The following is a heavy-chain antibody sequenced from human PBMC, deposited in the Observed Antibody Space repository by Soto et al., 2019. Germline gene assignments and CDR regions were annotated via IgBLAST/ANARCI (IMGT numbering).Heavy chain of an antibody. J-gene: IGHJ6*02. CDR1: GFRFDDYA. D-gene: IGHD2-8*02. Sequence: EVQLVESGGSLVQSGRSLRLACAASGFRFDDYAMHWVRQAPGKGLEWVSGITWESGSLGYADSVKGRFSISRDNAKNSLYLQMDSLRPDDTAMYYCARAVYCTGGLCSDYGMDVWGQGTTVTVSS. CDR2: ITWESGSL. V-gene: IGHV3-9*01. CDR3: ARAVYCTGGLCSDYGMDV.